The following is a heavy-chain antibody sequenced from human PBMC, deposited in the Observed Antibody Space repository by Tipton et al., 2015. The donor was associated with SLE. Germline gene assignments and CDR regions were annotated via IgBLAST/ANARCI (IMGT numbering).Heavy chain of an antibody. J-gene: IGHJ4*02. CDR2: IKPDGSEE. V-gene: IGHV3-7*03. D-gene: IGHD3-22*01. CDR3: ARDPFVYDSSGYWDY. CDR1: GFTFSNNW. Sequence: SLRLSCAASGFTFSNNWMTWVRQAPGKGLEWVAHIKPDGSEEFYVDSVRGRFTIYRDNAKNSLYLQMNSLRAEDKAVYYCARDPFVYDSSGYWDYWGQGTLVTVSS.